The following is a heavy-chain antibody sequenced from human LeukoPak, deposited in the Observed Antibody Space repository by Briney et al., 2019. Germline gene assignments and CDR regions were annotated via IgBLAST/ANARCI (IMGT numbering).Heavy chain of an antibody. CDR3: ASLDSRGYDAFDI. D-gene: IGHD3-10*01. V-gene: IGHV4-31*03. Sequence: SQTLSLTCTVSGGSISSGGYYWSWIRQHPGKGLEWIGYIYYSGSTYYNPSLKSRVTISVDTSKNQFSLKLSSVTAADTAVCYCASLDSRGYDAFDIWGQGTMVTVSS. J-gene: IGHJ3*02. CDR1: GGSISSGGYY. CDR2: IYYSGST.